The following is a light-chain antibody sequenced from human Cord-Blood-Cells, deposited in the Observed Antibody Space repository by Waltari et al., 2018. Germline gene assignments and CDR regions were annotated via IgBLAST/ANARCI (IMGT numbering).Light chain of an antibody. CDR2: QDS. V-gene: IGLV3-1*01. CDR1: KLGDTY. Sequence: SYELTQPPSVSVSPGQTASITCSGDKLGDTYACWYQQKPGQSPVLVIYQDSKRTSGIPERFSGSNSGNTATLTISGTQAMDEADYYCQAWDSSTYVFGTGTKVTVL. CDR3: QAWDSSTYV. J-gene: IGLJ1*01.